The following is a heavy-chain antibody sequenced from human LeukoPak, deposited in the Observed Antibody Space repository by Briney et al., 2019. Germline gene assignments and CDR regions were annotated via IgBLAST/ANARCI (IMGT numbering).Heavy chain of an antibody. CDR2: INSDGSTT. Sequence: GGSLRLSCAASGITFSSYWMHWVRQAPGKWLVWVSRINSDGSTTSYADSVKGRFTISRDNAKNTLYLQMNSLRAEDTAVYYCTRTYYGSGTYSQSDFWGQGTLVTVSS. CDR1: GITFSSYW. J-gene: IGHJ4*02. V-gene: IGHV3-74*01. CDR3: TRTYYGSGTYSQSDF. D-gene: IGHD3-10*01.